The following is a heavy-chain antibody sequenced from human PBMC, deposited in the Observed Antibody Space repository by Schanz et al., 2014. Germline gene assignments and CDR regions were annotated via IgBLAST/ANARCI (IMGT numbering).Heavy chain of an antibody. CDR3: AKHVRSLTGNDY. V-gene: IGHV3-23*01. J-gene: IGHJ4*02. CDR2: ITGSGSKT. D-gene: IGHD3-9*01. Sequence: EVQLLESGGTVVQPGGSLRVSCAASGFVFRTFAMYWVRQAPGKGLEWVSAITGSGSKTYYADSVKGRFIISRDNSKNTLYLQVNSPRAEDTAVYYCAKHVRSLTGNDYWGQGTLVTVSS. CDR1: GFVFRTFA.